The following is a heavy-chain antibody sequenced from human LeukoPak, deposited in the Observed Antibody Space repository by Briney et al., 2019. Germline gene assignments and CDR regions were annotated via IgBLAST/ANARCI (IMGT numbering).Heavy chain of an antibody. CDR1: GGSISSYY. J-gene: IGHJ5*02. V-gene: IGHV4-59*01. Sequence: ETLSLTCTVSGGSISSYYWSWIRQPPGKGLEWIGYIYYSGSTNYNPSLKSRVTISVDTSKNQFSLKLSSVTAADTAVYYCARDSSGWYRWFDPWGQGTLVTVSS. CDR2: IYYSGST. D-gene: IGHD6-19*01. CDR3: ARDSSGWYRWFDP.